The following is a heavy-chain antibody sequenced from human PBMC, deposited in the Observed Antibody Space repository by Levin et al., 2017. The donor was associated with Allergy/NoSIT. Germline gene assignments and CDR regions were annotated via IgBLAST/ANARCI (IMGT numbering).Heavy chain of an antibody. CDR3: ARSPGESYQVYYYYGMDV. CDR1: GGTFSSYT. Sequence: PGESLKISCKASGGTFSSYTISWVRQAPGQGLEWMGRIIPILGIANYAQKFQGRVTITADKSTSTAYMELSSLRSEDTAVYYCARSPGESYQVYYYYGMDVWGQGTTVTVSS. V-gene: IGHV1-69*02. J-gene: IGHJ6*02. CDR2: IIPILGIA. D-gene: IGHD3-16*01.